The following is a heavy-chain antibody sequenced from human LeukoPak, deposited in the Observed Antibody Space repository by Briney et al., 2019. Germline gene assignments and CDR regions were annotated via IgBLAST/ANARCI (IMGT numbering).Heavy chain of an antibody. V-gene: IGHV4-39*07. CDR2: IYHSGST. J-gene: IGHJ3*02. D-gene: IGHD3-22*01. CDR1: GGSIRSSTYY. Sequence: SETLSLTCTVSGGSIRSSTYYWGWIRQPPGKELEWIGSIYHSGSTYYNESLKSRVTISVDTSKNQFSLKLSSVTAADTAVYYCARVRRYYYDSSVKGAFDIWGQGTMVTVS. CDR3: ARVRRYYYDSSVKGAFDI.